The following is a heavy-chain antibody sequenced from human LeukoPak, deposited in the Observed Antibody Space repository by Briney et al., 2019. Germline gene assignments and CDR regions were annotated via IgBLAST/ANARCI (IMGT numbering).Heavy chain of an antibody. D-gene: IGHD4-11*01. V-gene: IGHV1-46*01. Sequence: ASVKVSCKASGYTFTSYYIHWVRQAPGQGLEWMGMINPSGGSTSSPQNFQGRVTMTRDTSTSTVYMELSRLRSEDTAVYYCTRAYSKSQRDWFDPWGQGTLVTVSS. J-gene: IGHJ5*02. CDR3: TRAYSKSQRDWFDP. CDR1: GYTFTSYY. CDR2: INPSGGST.